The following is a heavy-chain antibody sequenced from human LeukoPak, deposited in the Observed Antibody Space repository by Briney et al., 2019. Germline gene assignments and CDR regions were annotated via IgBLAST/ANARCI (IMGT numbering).Heavy chain of an antibody. CDR3: ARHVTCSSTSCLYYFDY. V-gene: IGHV4-30-2*01. J-gene: IGHJ4*02. D-gene: IGHD2-2*01. CDR1: VGSISSGGYY. CDR2: IYHSGST. Sequence: PSETLSLTCTVSVGSISSGGYYWNWIRQPPGKGLEWIGYIYHSGSTNYNPSLKSRVTISVDTSKNQFSLKLSSVTAADTAVYYCARHVTCSSTSCLYYFDYWGQGTLVTVSS.